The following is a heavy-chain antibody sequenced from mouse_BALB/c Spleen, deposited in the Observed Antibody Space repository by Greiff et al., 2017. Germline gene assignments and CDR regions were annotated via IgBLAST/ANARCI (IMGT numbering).Heavy chain of an antibody. V-gene: IGHV1-18*01. CDR2: INPYNGGT. J-gene: IGHJ4*01. D-gene: IGHD2-1*01. Sequence: VQLKQSGPELVKPGASMKISCKASGYSFTGYTMNWVKQSHGKNLEWIGLINPYNGGTSYNQKFKGKATLTVDKSSSTAYMELLSLTSEDSAVYYCARYYGNYYYYAMDYWGQGTSVTVSS. CDR1: GYSFTGYT. CDR3: ARYYGNYYYYAMDY.